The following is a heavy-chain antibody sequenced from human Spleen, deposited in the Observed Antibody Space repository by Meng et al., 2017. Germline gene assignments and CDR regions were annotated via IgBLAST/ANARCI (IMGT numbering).Heavy chain of an antibody. Sequence: GESLKISCAASGFTFSSYWKQWVRQAPGNGLVWVSRIHGDGSKVDYADSVKGRFTISRDPAKNTLYLQMNSLRAEDTAVYYCARGEVLPGYWGQGTLVTGSS. CDR1: GFTFSSYW. V-gene: IGHV3-74*01. CDR2: IHGDGSKV. D-gene: IGHD3-16*01. J-gene: IGHJ4*02. CDR3: ARGEVLPGY.